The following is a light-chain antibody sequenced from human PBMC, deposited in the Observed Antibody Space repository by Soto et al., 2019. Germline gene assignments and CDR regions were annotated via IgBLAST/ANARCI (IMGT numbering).Light chain of an antibody. Sequence: QSALTQPASVSGSPGQSITMSCTGSTSDFGDDKYVSWYQQQPGKGPNLLIYGVTNRPSGVSNRFSGSKSGNTASLTISGLQVEDEANNFCGSLTTTRIWVFGGGTKVPS. CDR1: TSDFGDDKY. J-gene: IGLJ3*02. V-gene: IGLV2-14*01. CDR2: GVT. CDR3: GSLTTTRIWV.